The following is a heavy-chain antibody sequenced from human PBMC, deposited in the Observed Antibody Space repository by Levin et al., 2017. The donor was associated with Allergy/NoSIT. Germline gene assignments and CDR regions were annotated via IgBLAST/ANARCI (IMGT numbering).Heavy chain of an antibody. CDR2: ISSSSSYI. J-gene: IGHJ4*02. V-gene: IGHV3-21*01. D-gene: IGHD5-24*01. Sequence: MDRDRQDPGKGLEWVSSISSSSSYIYYADSVKGRFTISRDNAKNSLYLQMNSLRAEDTAVYYCARDTMATSGGDYWGQGTLVTVSS. CDR3: ARDTMATSGGDY.